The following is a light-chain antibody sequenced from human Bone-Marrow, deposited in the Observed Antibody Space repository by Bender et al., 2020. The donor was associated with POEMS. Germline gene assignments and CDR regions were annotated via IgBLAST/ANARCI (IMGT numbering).Light chain of an antibody. Sequence: QSALTQPASVSGSPGQSITISCTGTSSDVGNYNLVSWYQHHPGKAPKLMIYEDNKRPSGIPERFSGSNSGNTATLTISGTQAVDEADYYCQAWDYSSTFGGGTKLTVL. V-gene: IGLV2-14*02. CDR3: QAWDYSST. CDR1: SSDVGNYNL. CDR2: EDN. J-gene: IGLJ2*01.